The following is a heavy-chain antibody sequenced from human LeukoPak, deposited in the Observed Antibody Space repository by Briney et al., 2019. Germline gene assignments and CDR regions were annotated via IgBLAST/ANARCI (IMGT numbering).Heavy chain of an antibody. CDR1: GFTFSSYG. V-gene: IGHV3-23*01. CDR2: ISGSGGST. D-gene: IGHD3-22*01. CDR3: AKNIYDRSGYYSTPPYYFDY. Sequence: QSGGSLRLSCAASGFTFSSYGMSWVRQTPGKGLEWASAISGSGGSTYYANSVRGRFTISRDNSKNTLYLQMNSLRAEDTAVYYCAKNIYDRSGYYSTPPYYFDYWGQGTLVTVSS. J-gene: IGHJ4*02.